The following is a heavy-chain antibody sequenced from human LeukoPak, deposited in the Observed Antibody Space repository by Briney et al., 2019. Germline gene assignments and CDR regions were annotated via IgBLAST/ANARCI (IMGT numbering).Heavy chain of an antibody. J-gene: IGHJ6*02. CDR2: ISAYNGNT. V-gene: IGHV1-18*01. D-gene: IGHD6-19*01. CDR1: GYTFTSYG. Sequence: GASVKVSCKASGYTFTSYGISWVRQAPGQGLEWMGWISAYNGNTNYAQKLQGRVTMTTDTSTSTAYMELRSLRSDDTAVYYCATGETTSGPPDRYHYFGMDAWGQGTTVTVSS. CDR3: ATGETTSGPPDRYHYFGMDA.